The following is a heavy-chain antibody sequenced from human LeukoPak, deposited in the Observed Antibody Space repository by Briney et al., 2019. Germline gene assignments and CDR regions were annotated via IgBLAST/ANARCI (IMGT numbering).Heavy chain of an antibody. D-gene: IGHD3-10*01. CDR3: AKAWFGERSGGGFDY. J-gene: IGHJ4*02. V-gene: IGHV3-43*02. Sequence: GGSLRLSCAASGFTFDDYDIHWVRQAPGKGLEWVSLVSGDGGSTYYADSVKGRFIISRDNSKNSLYLQMNSLRTEDTALYYCAKAWFGERSGGGFDYWGQGTLVTVSS. CDR2: VSGDGGST. CDR1: GFTFDDYD.